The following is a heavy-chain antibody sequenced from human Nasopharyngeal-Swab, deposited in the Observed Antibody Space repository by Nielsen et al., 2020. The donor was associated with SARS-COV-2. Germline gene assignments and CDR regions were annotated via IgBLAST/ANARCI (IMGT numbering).Heavy chain of an antibody. J-gene: IGHJ4*02. CDR3: PRDPGRGFDY. D-gene: IGHD3-10*01. CDR2: IYYSGST. V-gene: IGHV4-59*01. Sequence: WIRQPPGKGLEWIGHIYYSGSTNYNPSPKSRVTISVDTSKNQFSLKLSSVTAADTAVYYCPRDPGRGFDYWGQGTLVTVSS.